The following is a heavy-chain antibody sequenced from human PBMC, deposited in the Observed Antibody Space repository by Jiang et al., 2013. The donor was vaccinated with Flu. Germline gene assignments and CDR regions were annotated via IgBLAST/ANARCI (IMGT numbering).Heavy chain of an antibody. CDR3: AREWVTVTPNWFDP. D-gene: IGHD4-17*01. Sequence: AWNWIRQSPSRGLEWLGRTYYRSKWYNDYAVSVKSRITINPDTSKNQFSLQLNSVTPEDTAVYYCAREWVTVTPNWFDPWGQGTLVTVSS. CDR1: A. V-gene: IGHV6-1*01. CDR2: TYYRSKWYN. J-gene: IGHJ5*02.